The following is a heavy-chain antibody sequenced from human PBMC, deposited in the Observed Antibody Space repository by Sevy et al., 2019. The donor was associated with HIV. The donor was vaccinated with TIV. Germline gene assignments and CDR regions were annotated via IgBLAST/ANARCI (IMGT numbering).Heavy chain of an antibody. D-gene: IGHD2-8*01. CDR3: STDPIIVLLVTDGMDV. J-gene: IGHJ6*02. V-gene: IGHV3-15*01. CDR1: GFTFSYAW. CDR2: IKARPDGGTT. Sequence: GESLKNSCAASGFTFSYAWMSWVRQAPGKGLEWVGRIKARPDGGTTDYAAPVKGRFTISRDDSKNTLYLQMNSLKTEDTAVYYCSTDPIIVLLVTDGMDVWGQGTTVTVSS.